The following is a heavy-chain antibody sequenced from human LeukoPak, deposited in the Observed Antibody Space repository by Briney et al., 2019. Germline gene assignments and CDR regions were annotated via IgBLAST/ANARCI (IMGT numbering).Heavy chain of an antibody. CDR3: ARGIGVYGANKNY. J-gene: IGHJ4*02. Sequence: GGSLRLSCAASGFTFSSFWMSWVRQAPGKGLEWVSGISASGGSTYYADSVKGRFTISRDNSKNTLYLQMNTLRADDTAVFYCARGIGVYGANKNYWGQGTLVAVSS. CDR2: ISASGGST. V-gene: IGHV3-23*01. CDR1: GFTFSSFW. D-gene: IGHD4-23*01.